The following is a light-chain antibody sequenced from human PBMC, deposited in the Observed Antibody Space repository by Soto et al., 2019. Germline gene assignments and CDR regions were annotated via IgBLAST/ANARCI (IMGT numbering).Light chain of an antibody. CDR3: QQYNSYPWT. CDR2: DAS. CDR1: QSISSW. V-gene: IGKV1-5*01. Sequence: DIQMTHSPSTLSASVGDIVTITCRASQSISSWLAWYQQKPGKAPKLLIYDASSLESGVPSRFSGSGSGTEFTLTISSLQPDDFATYYCQQYNSYPWTFGHGTKVDIK. J-gene: IGKJ1*01.